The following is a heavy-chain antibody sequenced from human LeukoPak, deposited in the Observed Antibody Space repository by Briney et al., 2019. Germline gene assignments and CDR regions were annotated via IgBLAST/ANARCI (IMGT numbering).Heavy chain of an antibody. D-gene: IGHD3-22*01. CDR1: GGSVSSGSYY. V-gene: IGHV4-61*01. CDR3: ASPRSYYDSSGYYIS. CDR2: IYYSGST. J-gene: IGHJ5*02. Sequence: SETLSLTCTVSGGSVSSGSYYWSWIRQPPGKGPEWIGYIYYSGSTNYNPSLKSRVTISVDTSKNQFSLKLSSVTAADTAVYYCASPRSYYDSSGYYISWGQGTLVTVSS.